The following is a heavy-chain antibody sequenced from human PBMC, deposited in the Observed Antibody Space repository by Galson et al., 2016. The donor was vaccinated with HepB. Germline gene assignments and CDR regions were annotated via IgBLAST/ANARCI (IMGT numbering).Heavy chain of an antibody. Sequence: SLRLSCAASGFILSSFGMHWVRQAPGKGLEWVAAIWFDENTKYYTDSVKGRFTISRDNSKNMLYLQMNSLRAEDTAVYYFAKENRSSGYYYPYGDWGQGTLVTVSS. D-gene: IGHD6-19*01. CDR1: GFILSSFG. J-gene: IGHJ4*02. CDR2: IWFDENTK. V-gene: IGHV3-33*06. CDR3: AKENRSSGYYYPYGD.